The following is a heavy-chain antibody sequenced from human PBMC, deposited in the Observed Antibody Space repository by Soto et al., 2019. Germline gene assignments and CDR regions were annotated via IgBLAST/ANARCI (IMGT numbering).Heavy chain of an antibody. J-gene: IGHJ3*02. D-gene: IGHD6-19*01. CDR3: ARGESSGWYDAFDI. Sequence: GALRLPCAASGFTFSSYAMSWVRQAPGKGLEWVSAISGSGGSTYYADSVKGRFTISRDNSKNTLFLQMNSLRAEDTAVYYCARGESSGWYDAFDIWGQGTMVTV. V-gene: IGHV3-23*01. CDR1: GFTFSSYA. CDR2: ISGSGGST.